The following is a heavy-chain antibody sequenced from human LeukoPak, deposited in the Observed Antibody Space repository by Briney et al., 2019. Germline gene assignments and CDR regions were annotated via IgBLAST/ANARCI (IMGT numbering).Heavy chain of an antibody. V-gene: IGHV5-51*01. CDR2: IYPGDSDT. J-gene: IGHJ3*02. CDR3: ASSLISRAFDI. CDR1: GYSFTSYW. Sequence: GESLKISCKGSGYSFTSYWIGWVRQMPGRGLEWMGIIYPGDSDTRYNPSFQGQVTISADTSIITAYPEWDRLMASYTAMYYCASSLISRAFDIWGQGTMVTVSS. D-gene: IGHD3-10*01.